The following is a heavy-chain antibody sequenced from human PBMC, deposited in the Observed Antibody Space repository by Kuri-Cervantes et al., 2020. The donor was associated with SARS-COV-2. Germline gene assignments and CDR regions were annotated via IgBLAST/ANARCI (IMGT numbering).Heavy chain of an antibody. CDR2: IIPIFGTA. CDR3: ALGYWGSGYPRYYYYMDV. CDR1: GGTFSSYA. J-gene: IGHJ6*03. D-gene: IGHD3-22*01. V-gene: IGHV1-69*13. Sequence: SVKVSCKASGGTFSSYAISWMRQAPGQGLEWMGGIIPIFGTANYAQKFQGRVTITADESTSTAYMELSSLRSEDTAVYYCALGYWGSGYPRYYYYMDVWGKGTTVTVSS.